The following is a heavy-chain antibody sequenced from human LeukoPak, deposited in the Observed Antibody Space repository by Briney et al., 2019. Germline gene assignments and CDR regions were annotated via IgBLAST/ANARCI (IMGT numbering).Heavy chain of an antibody. Sequence: SETLSLTCTVSGGSMNNCYWSWIRQAPGKGLEWIGYISDSGSTNYNPSLRSRVTISVDTSKNQFSLKLSSVTAADTALYYCARYDYGDCWFDPWGQGTLVTVSS. CDR2: ISDSGST. D-gene: IGHD4-17*01. CDR3: ARYDYGDCWFDP. V-gene: IGHV4-59*01. CDR1: GGSMNNCY. J-gene: IGHJ5*02.